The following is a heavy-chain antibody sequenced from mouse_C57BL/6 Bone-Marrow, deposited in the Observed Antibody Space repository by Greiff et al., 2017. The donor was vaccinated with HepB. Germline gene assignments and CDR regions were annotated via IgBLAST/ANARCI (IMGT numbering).Heavy chain of an antibody. CDR2: IDPNSGGT. CDR1: GYTFTSYW. CDR3: AREGDFPDYYALDY. V-gene: IGHV1-72*01. Sequence: QVHVKQPGAELVKPGASVNLSCKASGYTFTSYWMHWVKQRPGRGLEWIGRIDPNSGGTKYNEKFKSKATLTVDKPSSTAYMQLSSLTSEDSAVYYCAREGDFPDYYALDYWGQGTSVTVSS. J-gene: IGHJ4*01.